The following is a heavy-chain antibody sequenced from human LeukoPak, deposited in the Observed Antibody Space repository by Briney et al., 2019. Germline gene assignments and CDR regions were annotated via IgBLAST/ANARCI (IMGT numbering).Heavy chain of an antibody. V-gene: IGHV3-21*01. Sequence: PGGSLRLSCAASGFTFSSYSMNRVRQAPGKGLEWVSSISSSSSYIYYADSVKGRFTISRDNAKNSLYLQMNSLRAGDTAVYYCARDRSPTYYYDSSGYYEFDYWGQGTLVTVSS. CDR3: ARDRSPTYYYDSSGYYEFDY. D-gene: IGHD3-22*01. CDR1: GFTFSSYS. J-gene: IGHJ4*02. CDR2: ISSSSSYI.